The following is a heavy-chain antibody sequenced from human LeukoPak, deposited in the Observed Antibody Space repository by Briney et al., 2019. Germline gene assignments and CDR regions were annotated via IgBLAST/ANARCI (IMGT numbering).Heavy chain of an antibody. V-gene: IGHV3-23*01. D-gene: IGHD6-19*01. CDR3: AGRIAVAGTLEF. CDR2: IGGSGGSS. J-gene: IGHJ4*02. CDR1: GFTLCTPA. Sequence: GGFLRIFWAAPGFTLCTPAPSWGRPGPGEGLGWVSAIGGSGGSSFYADSVKGRFTVSRDNSKNTLYLQMNSLRAEDTAVYYCAGRIAVAGTLEFWGQGTLVTVSS.